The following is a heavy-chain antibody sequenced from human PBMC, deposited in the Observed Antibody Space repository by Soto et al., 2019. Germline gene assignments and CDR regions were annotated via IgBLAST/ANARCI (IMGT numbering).Heavy chain of an antibody. CDR3: ARGMGQQAPAYFAY. J-gene: IGHJ4*02. V-gene: IGHV3-33*01. D-gene: IGHD6-13*01. Sequence: QVQLVESGGGAVQPGRSLRLSCVASGFTFLSYGMHWGRQAPGKGLEWVSVIWFDGNKEYYADPVKGRFTISRDNSKNTLYLQMNSLRAEDTAVYYWARGMGQQAPAYFAYWGQGNLVTVSS. CDR2: IWFDGNKE. CDR1: GFTFLSYG.